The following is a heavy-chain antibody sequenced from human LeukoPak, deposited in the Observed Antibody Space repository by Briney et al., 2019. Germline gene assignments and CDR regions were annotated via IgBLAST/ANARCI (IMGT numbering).Heavy chain of an antibody. J-gene: IGHJ3*02. D-gene: IGHD3-22*01. Sequence: PGGSLRHSCAASGFTFSSYSMNWVRQAPGKGLEWVSSISSSSSYIYYADSVKGRFTISRDNAKNSLYLQMNSLRAEDTAVYYCARDHRRYYDSSGYSPRDAFDIWGQGTMVTVSS. CDR1: GFTFSSYS. CDR3: ARDHRRYYDSSGYSPRDAFDI. CDR2: ISSSSSYI. V-gene: IGHV3-21*01.